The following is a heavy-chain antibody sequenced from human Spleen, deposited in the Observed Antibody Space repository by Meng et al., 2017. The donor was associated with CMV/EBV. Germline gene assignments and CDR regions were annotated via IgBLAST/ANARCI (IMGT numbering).Heavy chain of an antibody. Sequence: YFWDWIRQSPGKGLEWISHSSGIDDTVYYADSVKGRFTVSRDNTKNSLYMEMNSLGAEDTAVYYCARAKRDYDFWSGVWYYFDFWGQGMMVTVSS. V-gene: IGHV3-11*01. CDR3: ARAKRDYDFWSGVWYYFDF. CDR1: YF. D-gene: IGHD3-3*01. J-gene: IGHJ4*02. CDR2: SSGIDDTV.